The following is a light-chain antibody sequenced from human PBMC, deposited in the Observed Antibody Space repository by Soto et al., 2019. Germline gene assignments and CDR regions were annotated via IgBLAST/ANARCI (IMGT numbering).Light chain of an antibody. Sequence: QSVLTQPPSVSGAPGQRVTISCTGSSSNIGAGYDVHWYQLLPGTAPKLLIYGNINRPSGVPDRFSGSKSGTSASLAITGLQAEDEADYHCQSSDSSLSGPVFGGGTKLTVL. CDR3: QSSDSSLSGPV. J-gene: IGLJ3*02. CDR1: SSNIGAGYD. V-gene: IGLV1-40*01. CDR2: GNI.